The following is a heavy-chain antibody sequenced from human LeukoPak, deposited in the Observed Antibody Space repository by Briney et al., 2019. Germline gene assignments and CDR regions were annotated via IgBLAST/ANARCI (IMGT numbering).Heavy chain of an antibody. J-gene: IGHJ4*02. V-gene: IGHV3-23*01. Sequence: PGGSLRLSCAASGFPFSRYGMHWVRQAPGKGREWVSAISGSGGSTYYADSVKGRFTISRDNSKNTLYLQMNSLRVEDTAIYYCAKGINGEFDYWGQGTLVTVSS. CDR3: AKGINGEFDY. D-gene: IGHD4-17*01. CDR1: GFPFSRYG. CDR2: ISGSGGST.